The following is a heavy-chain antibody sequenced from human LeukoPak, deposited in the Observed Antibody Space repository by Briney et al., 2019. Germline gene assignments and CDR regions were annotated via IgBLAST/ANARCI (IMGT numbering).Heavy chain of an antibody. CDR3: ARDQHGSGNYKCYFDY. J-gene: IGHJ4*02. D-gene: IGHD3-10*01. CDR2: ISSSSSTI. Sequence: GGSLRLSCAASGFTFSSYEMNWVRQAPGKGLEWISYISSSSSTIYYADSVKGRFTISRDNAKNSLCLQMNSLRVEDTAVYYCARDQHGSGNYKCYFDYWGQGTLVTVSS. V-gene: IGHV3-48*03. CDR1: GFTFSSYE.